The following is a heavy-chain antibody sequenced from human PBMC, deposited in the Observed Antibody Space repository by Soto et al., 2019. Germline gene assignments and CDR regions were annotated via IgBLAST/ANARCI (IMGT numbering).Heavy chain of an antibody. Sequence: GASVKLSCKASGYTFTGYYMHWVRQAPGQGLEWIGWINPNSGDTNFAQKFQGRVTMTRDTSISTAYMELSRLRSDDTAVYYCASRGMEWLLVAFDIWGQGTTVTVSS. J-gene: IGHJ3*02. CDR2: INPNSGDT. CDR3: ASRGMEWLLVAFDI. V-gene: IGHV1-2*02. CDR1: GYTFTGYY. D-gene: IGHD3-3*01.